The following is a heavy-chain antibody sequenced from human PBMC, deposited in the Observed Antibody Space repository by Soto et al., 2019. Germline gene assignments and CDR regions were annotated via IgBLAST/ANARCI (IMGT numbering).Heavy chain of an antibody. J-gene: IGHJ6*03. CDR2: INHSGST. Sequence: SETLSLTCAVYGGSFSGYYWSWIRQPPGKGLEWIGEINHSGSTNSNPSLKSRVTISVDTSKTKFSLKLSSGTAADTAVYYCARGVWGSYYYYMDVWGKGTTVTVSS. CDR3: ARGVWGSYYYYMDV. V-gene: IGHV4-34*01. CDR1: GGSFSGYY. D-gene: IGHD3-16*01.